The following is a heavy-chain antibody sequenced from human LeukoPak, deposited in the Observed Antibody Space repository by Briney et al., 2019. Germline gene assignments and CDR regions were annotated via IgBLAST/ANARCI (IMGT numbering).Heavy chain of an antibody. CDR2: INGDGSST. J-gene: IGHJ4*02. V-gene: IGHV3-74*01. CDR1: GFTFSSYW. D-gene: IGHD5-24*01. CDR3: ARGDGSYFDY. Sequence: GGSLRLSCAASGFTFSSYWMHWVRQAPGKGLVWVSRINGDGSSTAYADSVKGRFTISRDNSKNTLYLQMNSLRAEDTAVYYCARGDGSYFDYWGQGTLVTVSS.